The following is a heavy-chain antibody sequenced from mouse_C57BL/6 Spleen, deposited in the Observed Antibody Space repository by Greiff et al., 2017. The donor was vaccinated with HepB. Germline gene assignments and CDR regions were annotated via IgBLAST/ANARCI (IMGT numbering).Heavy chain of an antibody. Sequence: QVQLQQSGAELAKPGASVKLSCNASGYTFTSYWMHWVKQRPGQGLEWIGYINPSSGYTKYNQKFKDKATLTADKSYSTAYMQLSSLTYEDSAVYYCARGTTVEGYFDYWGQGTTLTVSS. D-gene: IGHD1-1*01. CDR1: GYTFTSYW. J-gene: IGHJ2*01. CDR3: ARGTTVEGYFDY. V-gene: IGHV1-7*01. CDR2: INPSSGYT.